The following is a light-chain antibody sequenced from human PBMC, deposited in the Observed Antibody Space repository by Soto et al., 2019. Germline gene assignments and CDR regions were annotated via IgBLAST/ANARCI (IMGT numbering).Light chain of an antibody. CDR3: QQYNTYPCT. J-gene: IGKJ1*01. CDR1: QSISSW. V-gene: IGKV1-5*03. CDR2: KAS. Sequence: DIQMTQSPSTLSASVGDRVTITCRASQSISSWLAWYQQKPGKAPKLLIYKASSIESGVPSRFSGSGSVTEFTLTISSLQPDDFATSYCQQYNTYPCTFGRGTQVEIK.